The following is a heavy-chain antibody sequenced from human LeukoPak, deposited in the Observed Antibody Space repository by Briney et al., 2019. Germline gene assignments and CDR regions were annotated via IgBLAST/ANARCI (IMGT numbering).Heavy chain of an antibody. CDR2: ISGSGGST. J-gene: IGHJ4*02. V-gene: IGHV3-23*01. CDR3: AKDRSPYTVTYPGFDY. CDR1: GFTFSSYA. Sequence: GGSLRLSCAASGFTFSSYAMSWVRQAPGKGLEWVSAISGSGGSTYYADSVKGRFTISRDNSKNSLYLQMNSLRPEDTAVYYCAKDRSPYTVTYPGFDYWGQGTLVTVSS. D-gene: IGHD1-26*01.